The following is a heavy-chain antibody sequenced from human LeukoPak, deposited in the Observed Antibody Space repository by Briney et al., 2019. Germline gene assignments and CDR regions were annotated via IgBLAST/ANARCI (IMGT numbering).Heavy chain of an antibody. CDR3: AKYVQEAYDYVDY. D-gene: IGHD3-16*01. J-gene: IGHJ4*02. CDR2: ISGSGDST. V-gene: IGHV3-23*01. Sequence: GGSLRLSCAASGFTFSNYAMSWVREAPGKGLVWVSAISGSGDSTYYADSVKGRFTISRDNSKNTLYLQMNSLRAEDTAVYYCAKYVQEAYDYVDYWGQGTLVTVSS. CDR1: GFTFSNYA.